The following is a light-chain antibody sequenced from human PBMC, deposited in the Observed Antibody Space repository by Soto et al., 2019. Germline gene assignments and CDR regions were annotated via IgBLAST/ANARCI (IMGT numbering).Light chain of an antibody. J-gene: IGKJ1*01. CDR2: GAS. Sequence: EIVLTQSPTTLSVSPGGRATLSCRASQSISDTLAWYQQKPGQAPRLLIYGASKRATGFPARFSGSGSGTDFTLTISSLQSEDFAVYYCQQYDNWPWTFGEGTKVDIK. CDR3: QQYDNWPWT. V-gene: IGKV3-15*01. CDR1: QSISDT.